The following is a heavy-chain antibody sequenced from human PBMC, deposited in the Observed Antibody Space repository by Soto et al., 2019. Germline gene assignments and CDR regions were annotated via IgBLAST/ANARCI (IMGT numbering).Heavy chain of an antibody. CDR1: GGSISSGGYY. J-gene: IGHJ6*02. V-gene: IGHV4-31*03. Sequence: PSETLSLTCTVSGGSISSGGYYWSWIRQHPGKGLEWIGYIYYSGSTYYNPSLKSRVTISVDTSKNQFSLKLSSVTAADTAVYYCARGRGSPVTPYYYYYYGMDVWGQGTTVTVSS. D-gene: IGHD4-17*01. CDR2: IYYSGST. CDR3: ARGRGSPVTPYYYYYYGMDV.